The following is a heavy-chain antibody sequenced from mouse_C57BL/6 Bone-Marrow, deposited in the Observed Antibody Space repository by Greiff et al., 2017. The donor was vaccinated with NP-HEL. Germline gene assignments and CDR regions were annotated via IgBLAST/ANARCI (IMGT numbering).Heavy chain of an antibody. J-gene: IGHJ4*01. CDR2: IDPSDSET. Sequence: QVHVKQPGAELVRPGSSVKLSCTASGYTFTSYWMHWVKQRPIQGLEWIGNIDPSDSETHYIQKFKDKATLTVDKSSSPACMQLSGLTAEDSAVYDCGRRGAMDYWGQGTSVTVSS. V-gene: IGHV1-52*01. CDR1: GYTFTSYW. CDR3: GRRGAMDY.